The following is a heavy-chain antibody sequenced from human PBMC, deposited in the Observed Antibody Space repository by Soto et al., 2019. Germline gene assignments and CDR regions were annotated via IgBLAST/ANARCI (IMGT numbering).Heavy chain of an antibody. CDR2: IIPIFGTA. CDR1: GGTFSSYS. V-gene: IGHV1-69*01. D-gene: IGHD1-26*01. CDR3: ARDGGRHSGGIDY. J-gene: IGHJ4*02. Sequence: QVQLVQSGAEVKKPGSSVKVSCKASGGTFSSYSINWVRKAPGQGLEWMGEIIPIFGTANYAQKFQGRVTITADESTSTAYMELSSLRSEDTAVYYCARDGGRHSGGIDYWGQGTLVTVYS.